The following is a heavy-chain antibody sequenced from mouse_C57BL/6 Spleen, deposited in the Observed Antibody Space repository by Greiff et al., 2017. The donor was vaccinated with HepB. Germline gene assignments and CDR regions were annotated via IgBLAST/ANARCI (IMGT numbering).Heavy chain of an antibody. V-gene: IGHV1-39*01. J-gene: IGHJ1*03. CDR1: GYSFTDYN. CDR3: AREAITTATGYFDV. CDR2: INPNYGTT. D-gene: IGHD1-2*01. Sequence: EVKLMESGPELVKPGASVKISCKASGYSFTDYNMNWVKQSNGKSLEWIGVINPNYGTTSYNQKFKGKATLTVDQSSSTAYMQLNSLTSEDSAVYYCAREAITTATGYFDVWGTGTTVTVSS.